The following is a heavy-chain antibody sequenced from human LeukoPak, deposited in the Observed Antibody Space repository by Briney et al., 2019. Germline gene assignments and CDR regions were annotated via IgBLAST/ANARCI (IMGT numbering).Heavy chain of an antibody. D-gene: IGHD2-15*01. CDR3: ARDSPEVVAATLYYYYYYYMDV. V-gene: IGHV3-48*03. CDR1: GFTFSSYE. CDR2: ISSSGSTI. J-gene: IGHJ6*03. Sequence: PGGSLRLSCAASGFTFSSYEMNWVRQAPGKGLEWVSYISSSGSTIYYADSVKGRFTISRDNAKNSLYLQMNSLRAEDTAVYYCARDSPEVVAATLYYYYYYYMDVWGKGTTVTVSS.